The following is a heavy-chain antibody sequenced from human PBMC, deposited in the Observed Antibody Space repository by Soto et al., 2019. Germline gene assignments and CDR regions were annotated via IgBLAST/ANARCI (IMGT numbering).Heavy chain of an antibody. D-gene: IGHD2-15*01. CDR1: GFTFSSYS. CDR3: ARDPEHSGGNPDY. Sequence: GGSLRLSCAASGFTFSSYSMNWVRQAPGKGLEWVSSISSSSSYIYYADSVKGRFTISRDNAKNSLYLQMNSLRAEDTAVYYCARDPEHSGGNPDYWGQGTLVTVSS. V-gene: IGHV3-21*01. J-gene: IGHJ4*02. CDR2: ISSSSSYI.